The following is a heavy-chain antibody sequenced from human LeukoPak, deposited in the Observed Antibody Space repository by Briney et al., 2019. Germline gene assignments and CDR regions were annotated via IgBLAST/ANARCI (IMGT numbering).Heavy chain of an antibody. V-gene: IGHV4-39*01. CDR3: ARQRTYYGSGSSFDP. J-gene: IGHJ5*02. CDR1: GGSISSSSYY. Sequence: PSETLSLTCTVSGGSISSSSYYWGWIRQPPGKGLEWIGSIYYSGSTYYNPSLKSRVTISVDTSKNQFSLKLSSVTAADTAVYYCARQRTYYGSGSSFDPRGQGTLVTVSS. D-gene: IGHD3-10*01. CDR2: IYYSGST.